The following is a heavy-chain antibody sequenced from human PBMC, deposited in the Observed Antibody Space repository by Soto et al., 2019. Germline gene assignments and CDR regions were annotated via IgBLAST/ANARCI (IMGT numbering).Heavy chain of an antibody. CDR3: AKAPPNSSGYSDY. CDR2: ISYDGSNK. Sequence: PGGSLRLSCAASGFTFSSYGMHWVRQAPGKGLEWVAVISYDGSNKYYADSVKGRFTISRDNSKNTLYLQMNSLRAEDTAVYYCAKAPPNSSGYSDYWGQGTLVTVSS. J-gene: IGHJ4*02. CDR1: GFTFSSYG. D-gene: IGHD3-22*01. V-gene: IGHV3-30*18.